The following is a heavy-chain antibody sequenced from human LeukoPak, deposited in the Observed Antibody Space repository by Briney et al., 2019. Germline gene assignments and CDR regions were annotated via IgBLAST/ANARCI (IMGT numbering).Heavy chain of an antibody. D-gene: IGHD2-21*02. V-gene: IGHV3-21*04. CDR1: GFTFSRYI. Sequence: GGSLRLSCAASGFTFSRYIMNWVRQAPGKGLEWVSSISSSSDNIYYADSVQGRFTISRDNSKNTLYLQMNSLRAEDTAVYYCAKNHPDLYCGGDCYSPKIDYWGQGTLVTVSS. J-gene: IGHJ4*02. CDR2: ISSSSDNI. CDR3: AKNHPDLYCGGDCYSPKIDY.